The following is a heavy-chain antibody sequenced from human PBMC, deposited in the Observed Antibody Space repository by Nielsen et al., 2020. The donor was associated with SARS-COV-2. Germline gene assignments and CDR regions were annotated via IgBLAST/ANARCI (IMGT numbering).Heavy chain of an antibody. V-gene: IGHV1-2*04. Sequence: ASVKVSCKASGYTFTGYYMHWVRQAPGQGLEWMGWINPNSGGTNYAQRFQGWVTMTRDTSISTAYMELSRLRSDDTAVYYCARGDPQDYGMDVWGQGTTVTVSS. CDR1: GYTFTGYY. CDR2: INPNSGGT. CDR3: ARGDPQDYGMDV. J-gene: IGHJ6*02.